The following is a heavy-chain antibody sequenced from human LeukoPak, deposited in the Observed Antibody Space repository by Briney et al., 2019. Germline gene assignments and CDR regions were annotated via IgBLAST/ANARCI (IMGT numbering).Heavy chain of an antibody. CDR1: VDSLSSYY. Sequence: SETLTPTCTVSVDSLSSYYWSWLRHPPGKALEWIGYIYTSGSTNCNPSLKSRVTISVDTSKNQFSLKLSSVTAADTAVYYCARHDSKGYYYYMDVWGKGTTVTVSS. D-gene: IGHD3-22*01. CDR3: ARHDSKGYYYYMDV. J-gene: IGHJ6*03. V-gene: IGHV4-4*09. CDR2: IYTSGST.